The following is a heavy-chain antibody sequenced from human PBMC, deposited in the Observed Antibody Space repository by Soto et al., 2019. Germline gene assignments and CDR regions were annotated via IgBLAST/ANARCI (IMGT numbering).Heavy chain of an antibody. J-gene: IGHJ5*02. CDR2: IIPLLGIA. CDR3: ARERHGDYYAP. CDR1: GGTFSSYT. V-gene: IGHV1-69*08. Sequence: QVQLVQSGAEVKKPGSSVKVSCKASGGTFSSYTISWLRQAPGQGLEWMGRIIPLLGIANYAQKFQGRVTITADNAKSAAYMELSSVRSEDTAMYYCARERHGDYYAPWGQGTLVTVSS. D-gene: IGHD3-10*01.